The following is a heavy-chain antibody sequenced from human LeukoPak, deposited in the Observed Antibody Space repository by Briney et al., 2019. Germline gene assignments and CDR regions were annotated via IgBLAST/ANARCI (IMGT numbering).Heavy chain of an antibody. CDR1: GDSITSGDFY. CDR3: ARAAQASLQPRFDP. CDR2: IYYSGID. J-gene: IGHJ5*02. V-gene: IGHV4-30-4*08. Sequence: SETLSLTCSVSGDSITSGDFYWSWIRQPPGKGLEWIGYIYYSGIDYYSPSLKSRVTISVDTSTNQFSLRLSSVTAADTAVYYCARAAQASLQPRFDPWGQGTLVTVSS. D-gene: IGHD3-16*02.